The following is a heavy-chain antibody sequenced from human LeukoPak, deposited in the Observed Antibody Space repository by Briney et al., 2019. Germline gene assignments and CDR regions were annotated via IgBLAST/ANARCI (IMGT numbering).Heavy chain of an antibody. D-gene: IGHD3-22*01. CDR3: ARGGYYYDSSGYHDAFDI. J-gene: IGHJ3*02. CDR2: IIPILGIA. V-gene: IGHV1-69*04. CDR1: GGTFSSYA. Sequence: SVKVSCKASGGTFSSYAISWVRQAPGQGLEWMGRIIPILGIANYAQKFQGRVTITADKSTSTAYMELSSLRPEDTAVYYCARGGYYYDSSGYHDAFDIWGQGTMVTVSS.